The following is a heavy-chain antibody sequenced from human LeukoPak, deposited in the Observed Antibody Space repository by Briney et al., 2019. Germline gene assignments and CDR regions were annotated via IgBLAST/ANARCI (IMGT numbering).Heavy chain of an antibody. CDR2: VNPKNGAT. CDR3: ARDLDYNDNSDYDSFDI. D-gene: IGHD3-22*01. CDR1: GYTFTAYY. J-gene: IGHJ3*02. Sequence: ASVKVSCKASGYTFTAYYIHWVRQAPGQRLEWMGWVNPKNGATKYTQNIQGRVTMTRDTSINTAYMEVSRLTSDDTAVYYCARDLDYNDNSDYDSFDIWGQGTLVTVSS. V-gene: IGHV1-2*02.